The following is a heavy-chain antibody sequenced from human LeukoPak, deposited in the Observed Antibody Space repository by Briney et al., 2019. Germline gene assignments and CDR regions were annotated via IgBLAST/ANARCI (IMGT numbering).Heavy chain of an antibody. CDR2: IYHSGST. D-gene: IGHD3-10*01. CDR1: GYSISSGYY. J-gene: IGHJ4*02. Sequence: KTSETLSLTCTVSGYSISSGYYWGWIRQPPGKGLEWIGSIYHSGSTYYNPSLKSRVTISVDTSKNQFSLKLSSVTAADTAVYYCARARSGSYYNVGGNDYWGQGTLVTVSS. CDR3: ARARSGSYYNVGGNDY. V-gene: IGHV4-38-2*02.